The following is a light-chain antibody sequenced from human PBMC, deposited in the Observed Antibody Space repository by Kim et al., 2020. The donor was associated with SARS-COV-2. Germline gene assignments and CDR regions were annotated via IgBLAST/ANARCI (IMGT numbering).Light chain of an antibody. CDR1: SSDVGDYNY. J-gene: IGLJ3*02. V-gene: IGLV2-11*01. CDR3: CSYAGSYTNWV. CDR2: DVS. Sequence: QSVTISCTGTSSDVGDYNYVSWYQQHPGKAPKLMIYDVSKRPSGVPDRFSGSKSGNTASLTISGLQAEDEADYYCCSYAGSYTNWVFGGGTQLTVL.